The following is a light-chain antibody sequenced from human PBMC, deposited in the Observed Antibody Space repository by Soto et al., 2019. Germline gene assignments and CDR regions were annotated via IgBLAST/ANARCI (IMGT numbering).Light chain of an antibody. CDR1: GRVGSS. CDR3: QQYAGYST. CDR2: GAS. V-gene: IGKV1-5*01. Sequence: DIHLTQSPSSLSASVGDRVTMTCRASGRVGSSLAWYQQKAGEAPKLIFHGASTAAPDVPLRLSATGSGTEFTLVIDLVQAGDFGNFYCQQYAGYSTFGRGTRLEI. J-gene: IGKJ2*01.